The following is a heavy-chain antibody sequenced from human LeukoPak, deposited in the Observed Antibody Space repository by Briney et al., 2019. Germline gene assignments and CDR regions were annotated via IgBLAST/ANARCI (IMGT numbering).Heavy chain of an antibody. CDR2: ITWNSDSI. Sequence: GGSLRLSCAASGFTFDDYAMHWVRQAPGKGLEWVSGITWNSDSIDYADSVKGRFTISRDNAKNSLYLQMNSLRAEDTAFYYCAKSTSSWSEFEYWGQGTLVTVSS. CDR1: GFTFDDYA. V-gene: IGHV3-9*01. D-gene: IGHD6-13*01. J-gene: IGHJ4*02. CDR3: AKSTSSWSEFEY.